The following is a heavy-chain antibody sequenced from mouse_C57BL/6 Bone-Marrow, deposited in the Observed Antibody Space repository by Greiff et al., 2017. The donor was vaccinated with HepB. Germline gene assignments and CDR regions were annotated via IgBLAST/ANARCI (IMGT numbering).Heavy chain of an antibody. D-gene: IGHD2-4*01. Sequence: EVQRVESGPGLVKPSQSLSLTCSVTGYSITSGYYWNWIRQFPGNKLEWMGYISYDGSNNYNPSLKNRISITRDTSKNQFFLKLNSVTTEDTATYYCARVRYDYDVYAMDYWGQGTSVTVSS. CDR3: ARVRYDYDVYAMDY. J-gene: IGHJ4*01. CDR1: GYSITSGYY. V-gene: IGHV3-6*01. CDR2: ISYDGSN.